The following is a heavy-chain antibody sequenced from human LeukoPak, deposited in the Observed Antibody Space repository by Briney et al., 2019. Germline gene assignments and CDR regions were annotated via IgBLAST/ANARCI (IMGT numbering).Heavy chain of an antibody. CDR3: ARDGDAQTHYFDY. J-gene: IGHJ4*02. V-gene: IGHV3-21*01. CDR1: GLTFSSYS. CDR2: ISSSSSYI. D-gene: IGHD7-27*01. Sequence: GGSLRLSCAASGLTFSSYSMNWVRQAPGKGLEWVSSISSSSSYIYYADSVKGRFTISRDNAKNSLYLQMNSLRAEDTAVYYCARDGDAQTHYFDYWGQGTLVTVSS.